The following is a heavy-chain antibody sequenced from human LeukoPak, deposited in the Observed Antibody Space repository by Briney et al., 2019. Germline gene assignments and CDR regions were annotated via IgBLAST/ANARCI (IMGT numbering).Heavy chain of an antibody. J-gene: IGHJ6*04. V-gene: IGHV1-18*04. CDR3: ARALDPRTVTTSPYGMDV. CDR1: GYTFTSYG. D-gene: IGHD4-17*01. Sequence: GASVKVSCKASGYTFTSYGISWVRQAPGQGLEWMGWISAYNGNTNYAQKLQGRVTMTTDTSTSTAYMELRSLRSDDTAVYYCARALDPRTVTTSPYGMDVWGKGTTVTVSS. CDR2: ISAYNGNT.